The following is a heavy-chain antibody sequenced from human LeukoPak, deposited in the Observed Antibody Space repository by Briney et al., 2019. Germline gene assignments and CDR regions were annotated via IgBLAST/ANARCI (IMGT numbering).Heavy chain of an antibody. D-gene: IGHD5-18*01. CDR1: GFTFITYS. CDR2: IYSGGST. CDR3: ARDRGYSYGDDAFDI. J-gene: IGHJ3*02. Sequence: GGSLRLSCAASGFTFITYSMTWVRQAPGKGLEWVSVIYSGGSTYYADSVKGRFTISRDNSKNTLYLQMNSLRAEDTAVYYCARDRGYSYGDDAFDIWGQGTMVTVSS. V-gene: IGHV3-66*01.